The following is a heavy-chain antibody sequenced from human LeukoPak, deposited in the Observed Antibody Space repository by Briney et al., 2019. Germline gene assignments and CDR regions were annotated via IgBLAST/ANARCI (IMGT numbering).Heavy chain of an antibody. Sequence: SETLSPTCTVSGGSLSSYYWSWIRQPAGKGLEWIGRIYTSDKTNYNPSLRSRLTLSVDTSKNQFSLKLSSVTAADTAMYYCARGHRPGAPHGDLFDYWGQGTLVTVSS. D-gene: IGHD4-17*01. J-gene: IGHJ4*02. CDR1: GGSLSSYY. V-gene: IGHV4-4*07. CDR3: ARGHRPGAPHGDLFDY. CDR2: IYTSDKT.